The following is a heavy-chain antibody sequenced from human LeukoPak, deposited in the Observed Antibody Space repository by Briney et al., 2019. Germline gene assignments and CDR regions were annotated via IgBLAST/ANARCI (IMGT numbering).Heavy chain of an antibody. CDR1: GFTFSSYW. D-gene: IGHD6-13*01. J-gene: IGHJ3*02. CDR3: AAAAGGDAFDI. V-gene: IGHV3-7*01. CDR2: IKQDGSEK. Sequence: GGSLRLSCAASGFTFSSYWMSWVRQAPGKGLEWVANIKQDGSEKYYVDSVKGRFTISRDNAKNSLYLQMNSLRAEDTAVYYCAAAAGGDAFDIWGQGTMVTVSS.